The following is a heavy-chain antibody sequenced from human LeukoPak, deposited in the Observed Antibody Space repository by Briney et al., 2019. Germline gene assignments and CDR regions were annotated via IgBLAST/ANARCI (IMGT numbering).Heavy chain of an antibody. CDR1: GFTFSFFE. Sequence: GGFLTLSCAASGFTFSFFEMNWVRQAPGKGLEWVSYISSSGSTIYYADSVKGRFTMYRDNAKNSLYLQMNSLRAEDTAVYYCARETDSTLFDYWGQGTLVTVSS. CDR2: ISSSGSTI. D-gene: IGHD2-2*01. CDR3: ARETDSTLFDY. J-gene: IGHJ4*02. V-gene: IGHV3-48*03.